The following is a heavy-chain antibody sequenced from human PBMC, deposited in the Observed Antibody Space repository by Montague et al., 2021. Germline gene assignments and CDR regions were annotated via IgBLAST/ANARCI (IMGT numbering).Heavy chain of an antibody. CDR2: IHYTGSA. CDR1: GGSISSDNYY. V-gene: IGHV4-39*01. D-gene: IGHD5-18*01. Sequence: SETLSLTCTVSGGSISSDNYYWAWIRQPPGKGLEWIGSIHYTGSAHYNPSLNSRVTISVDTSKNQFSLKLSSVTAADTAVYYCARPRVTQVHWFDPWGQGTLVTVSS. CDR3: ARPRVTQVHWFDP. J-gene: IGHJ5*02.